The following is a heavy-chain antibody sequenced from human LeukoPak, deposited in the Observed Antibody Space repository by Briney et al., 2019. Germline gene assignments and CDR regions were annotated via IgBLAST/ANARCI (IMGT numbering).Heavy chain of an antibody. Sequence: SETLSLTCTVSGGSISSYYWSWIRQPPGKGLEWIGYIYYSGSTNYNPSLKSRVTISVDTSKNQFSLKLSSVTAADTAVYYCAKESSCSSTSCSFYYYYYYMDVWGKGTTVTVSS. CDR2: IYYSGST. J-gene: IGHJ6*03. CDR3: AKESSCSSTSCSFYYYYYYMDV. CDR1: GGSISSYY. D-gene: IGHD2-2*01. V-gene: IGHV4-59*12.